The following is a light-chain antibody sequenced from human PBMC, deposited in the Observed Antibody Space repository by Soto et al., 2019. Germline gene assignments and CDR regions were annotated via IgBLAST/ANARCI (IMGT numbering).Light chain of an antibody. Sequence: SYELTQPPSVSVAPGQTASLTCGGNNIGSKSVHWYQQQPGQAPVLVVYDDSDRPSGIPERFSGSNSGNTATLTITRVEAGDGADYFCQVWDSGSNHVVFGGGTKLTGL. CDR2: DDS. CDR3: QVWDSGSNHVV. V-gene: IGLV3-21*02. CDR1: NIGSKS. J-gene: IGLJ2*01.